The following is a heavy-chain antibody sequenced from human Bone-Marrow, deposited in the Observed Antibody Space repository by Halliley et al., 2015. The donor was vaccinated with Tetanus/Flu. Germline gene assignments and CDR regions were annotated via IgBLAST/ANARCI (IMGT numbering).Heavy chain of an antibody. D-gene: IGHD3-10*01. V-gene: IGHV4-39*01. Sequence: EWIGGIFYKGTPPYNPAPKGRVTISGDTPKNQFPRKLGFVPAADTAAYYCARPPMGFGGEFDTWGQGTLVTVSS. CDR3: ARPPMGFGGEFDT. CDR2: IFYKGTP. J-gene: IGHJ5*02.